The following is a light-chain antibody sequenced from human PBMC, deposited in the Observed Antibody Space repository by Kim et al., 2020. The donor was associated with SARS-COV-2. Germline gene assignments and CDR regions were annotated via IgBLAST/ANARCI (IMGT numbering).Light chain of an antibody. CDR3: QQHNSHPLT. Sequence: IQLTQSPSSLSASVGDRVTITCRASHDINIYLAWYQQKPGKAPNLLIYAASTLQSGVPSRFSGSGSGTEFTLTITSLQPEDFAIYYCQQHNSHPLTFGGGTKLEI. J-gene: IGKJ4*01. CDR2: AAS. V-gene: IGKV1-9*01. CDR1: HDINIY.